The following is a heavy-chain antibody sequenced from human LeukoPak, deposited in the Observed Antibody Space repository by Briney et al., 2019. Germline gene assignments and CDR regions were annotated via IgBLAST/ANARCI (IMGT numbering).Heavy chain of an antibody. Sequence: PGGSLRLSCAASGXTLSSYSMNWVRQAPGKGLEWVSFISVSSSSRYHADSVKGRFTISRDNAKNSLYLQMNSLRDDDTAVYYCARGETALTSYLHFWGQGTLVIVSS. D-gene: IGHD4-17*01. CDR2: ISVSSSSR. V-gene: IGHV3-48*02. CDR1: GXTLSSYS. CDR3: ARGETALTSYLHF. J-gene: IGHJ4*02.